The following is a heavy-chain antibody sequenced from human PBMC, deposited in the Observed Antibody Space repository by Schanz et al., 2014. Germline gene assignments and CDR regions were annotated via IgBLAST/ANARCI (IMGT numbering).Heavy chain of an antibody. D-gene: IGHD3-3*01. CDR2: ISSGGTTI. V-gene: IGHV3-48*02. J-gene: IGHJ4*02. CDR3: AATTILAD. CDR1: GFSFSSYS. Sequence: EVQLVESGGGLVQPGESLRLSCAVSGFSFSSYSMSWVRQAPGKGLEWIAYISSGGTTIYYADYVKGRFTISRDNAKSSLYPQRKRSRDEDTAVYYCAATTILADWGQGTLVDASS.